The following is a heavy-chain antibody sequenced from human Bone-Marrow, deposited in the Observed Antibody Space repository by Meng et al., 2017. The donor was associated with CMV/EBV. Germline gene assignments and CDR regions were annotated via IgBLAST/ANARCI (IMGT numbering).Heavy chain of an antibody. Sequence: ASVNVSCKAPGYMFTNYGITWVRQGPGQGLEWVGWISAYDGNTVYAQKFYGRITMTTDTSTTTAYMEVRSLRSDDTAIYYCARDIIAARPGFYQDGMDVWGQGTTVTVSS. CDR3: ARDIIAARPGFYQDGMDV. CDR2: ISAYDGNT. CDR1: GYMFTNYG. D-gene: IGHD6-6*01. J-gene: IGHJ6*02. V-gene: IGHV1-18*01.